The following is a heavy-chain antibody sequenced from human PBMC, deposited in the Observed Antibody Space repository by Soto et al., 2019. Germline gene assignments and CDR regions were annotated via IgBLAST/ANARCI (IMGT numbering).Heavy chain of an antibody. D-gene: IGHD2-8*02. V-gene: IGHV1-69*13. Sequence: ASVKVSCKAAGGTFSIYGFSWVRQAPGQGPEWIGGIIPILTTPNYAQKFQGRVTIVADESTTTVYMELSSLKFEDTAVYYCANSFGIVTTGEDGMDVWGQGTLGTGS. J-gene: IGHJ6*02. CDR1: GGTFSIYG. CDR3: ANSFGIVTTGEDGMDV. CDR2: IIPILTTP.